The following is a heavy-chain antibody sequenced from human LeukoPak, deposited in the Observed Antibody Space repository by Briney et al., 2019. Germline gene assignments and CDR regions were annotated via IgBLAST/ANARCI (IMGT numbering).Heavy chain of an antibody. V-gene: IGHV3-20*04. CDR3: ARGRTIRGYFDC. CDR2: INWNGGST. D-gene: IGHD5-24*01. J-gene: IGHJ4*02. CDR1: RLLFDLYG. Sequence: RPGGPLRLACGACRLLFDLYGMRCVRQAPGKGLEWVSGINWNGGSTGYADSVKGRFTISRDNAKNSLYLEMNSRRGEDTFLYYWARGRTIRGYFDCWGEGTLVSVSS.